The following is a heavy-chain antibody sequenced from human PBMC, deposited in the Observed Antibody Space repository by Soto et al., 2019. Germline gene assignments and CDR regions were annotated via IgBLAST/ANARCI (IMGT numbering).Heavy chain of an antibody. CDR1: GITFINHA. CDR2: VSEIGDVT. V-gene: IGHV3-23*01. J-gene: IGHJ4*02. D-gene: IGHD1-1*01. Sequence: EVHLLESGGGLVQPGGSLRLSCVASGITFINHAMTWVRQAPGKGLEWVSSVSEIGDVTYYADSVKGRFTISRDNSKNTLYLQLTNLKVEDTAVYYCMHGSSGTRGEDSWGPGALVTVSS. CDR3: MHGSSGTRGEDS.